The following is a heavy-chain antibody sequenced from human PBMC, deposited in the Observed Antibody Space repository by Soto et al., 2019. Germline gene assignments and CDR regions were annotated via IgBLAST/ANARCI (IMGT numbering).Heavy chain of an antibody. Sequence: PGGSLRLSCAASGFTFSSYCMHWVRQAPGKGLEWVANIMQDGSDKYYVDSVKGRFTISRDNAKNSLYLQMNSLRAEDTAVYYCARSLLRYFDWFLYGMDVWGQGTTVTVSS. V-gene: IGHV3-7*01. CDR2: IMQDGSDK. D-gene: IGHD3-9*01. CDR1: GFTFSSYC. J-gene: IGHJ6*02. CDR3: ARSLLRYFDWFLYGMDV.